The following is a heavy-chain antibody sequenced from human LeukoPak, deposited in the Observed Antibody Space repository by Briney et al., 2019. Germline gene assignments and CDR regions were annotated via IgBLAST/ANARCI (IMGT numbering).Heavy chain of an antibody. D-gene: IGHD6-13*01. CDR2: ISSSSSYI. CDR3: AREGRAASLSGWFDP. Sequence: PGGSLRLSCAASGFTFSSYEMNWVRQAPGKGLEWVSSISSSSSYIYYADSVKGRFTISRDNAKNSLYLQMNSLRAEDTAVYYCAREGRAASLSGWFDPWGQGTLVTVSS. V-gene: IGHV3-21*01. J-gene: IGHJ5*02. CDR1: GFTFSSYE.